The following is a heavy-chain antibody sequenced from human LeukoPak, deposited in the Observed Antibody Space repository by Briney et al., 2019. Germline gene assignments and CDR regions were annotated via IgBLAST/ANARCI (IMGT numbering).Heavy chain of an antibody. CDR3: AKDSYYDSSGYYYGFDY. CDR1: GFTFSSYA. Sequence: GGSLRLSCAASGFTFSSYAISWVRQAPGKGLEWVSAISGSGGSTYYADSVKGRFTISRDNSKNTLYLQMNSLRAEDTAVYYCAKDSYYDSSGYYYGFDYWGQGTLVTVSS. CDR2: ISGSGGST. V-gene: IGHV3-23*01. J-gene: IGHJ4*02. D-gene: IGHD3-22*01.